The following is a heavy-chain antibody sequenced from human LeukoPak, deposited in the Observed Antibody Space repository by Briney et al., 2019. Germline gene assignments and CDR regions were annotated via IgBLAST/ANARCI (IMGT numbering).Heavy chain of an antibody. CDR2: IYYSGST. J-gene: IGHJ5*02. Sequence: SETLSLTCTVSGGSISSGGYYWSWIRQHPGKGLEWVGYIYYSGSTYYNPSLKSRVTISVDTSKNQFSLKLSSVTAADTAVYYCAREHSTPGYSSSWYGGWFDPWGQGTLVTVSS. CDR1: GGSISSGGYY. CDR3: AREHSTPGYSSSWYGGWFDP. V-gene: IGHV4-31*03. D-gene: IGHD6-13*01.